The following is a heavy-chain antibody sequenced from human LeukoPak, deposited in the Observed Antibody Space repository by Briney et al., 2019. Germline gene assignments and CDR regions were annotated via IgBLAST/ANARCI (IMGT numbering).Heavy chain of an antibody. CDR3: AREGVVRGVIIVGGGDY. D-gene: IGHD3-10*01. V-gene: IGHV3-21*01. Sequence: KSGGSLRLSCAASGFTFSSYSMNWVRQAPGKGLEWVSSISSSSSYIYYADSVKGRFTISRDNAKNSLYLQMNSLRAEDTAVYYCAREGVVRGVIIVGGGDYWGQGTLVTVSS. J-gene: IGHJ4*02. CDR2: ISSSSSYI. CDR1: GFTFSSYS.